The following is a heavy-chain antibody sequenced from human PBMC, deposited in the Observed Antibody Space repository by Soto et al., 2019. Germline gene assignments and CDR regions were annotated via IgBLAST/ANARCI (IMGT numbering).Heavy chain of an antibody. V-gene: IGHV1-69*06. Sequence: QLQLVQSGAEVKRPGSSVNVSCKAPGGTFSSYAISWVRQAPGQGLEWMGGIIPMFDTTNYGQKFQGRLTITADKSTDTAYMVLSSLRSDDTAVYYCARYCFNINCRKYNYYGMEVWGQGTTVTVPS. CDR3: ARYCFNINCRKYNYYGMEV. CDR1: GGTFSSYA. CDR2: IIPMFDTT. J-gene: IGHJ6*02. D-gene: IGHD1-1*01.